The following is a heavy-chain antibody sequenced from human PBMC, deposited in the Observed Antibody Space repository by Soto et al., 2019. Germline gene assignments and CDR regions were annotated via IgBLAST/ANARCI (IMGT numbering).Heavy chain of an antibody. CDR1: SGSSSSGGYS. Sequence: SETLSLTYAVWSGSSSSGGYSWSWIRQPPGKGLEWIGYIYHSGSTYYNPSLKSRVTISVDRSKNQFSLKLSSVTAADTAVYYCARAPDRWGQGTLVTVSS. CDR3: ARAPDR. CDR2: IYHSGST. J-gene: IGHJ5*02. V-gene: IGHV4-30-2*01.